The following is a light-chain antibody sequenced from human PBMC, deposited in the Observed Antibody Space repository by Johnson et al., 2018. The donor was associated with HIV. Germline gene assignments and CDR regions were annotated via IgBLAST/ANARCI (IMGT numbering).Light chain of an antibody. CDR1: SSNIGNNY. CDR2: ENN. V-gene: IGLV1-51*02. Sequence: QSVLTQPPSVSAAPGQKVTISCSGSSSNIGNNYVSWYQQLPGTAPKLLICENNKRPSGIPDRFSGFKSGTSATLGITGLQTGDEADYYCGTWDISLSVGYVFGTGTKVTVL. J-gene: IGLJ1*01. CDR3: GTWDISLSVGYV.